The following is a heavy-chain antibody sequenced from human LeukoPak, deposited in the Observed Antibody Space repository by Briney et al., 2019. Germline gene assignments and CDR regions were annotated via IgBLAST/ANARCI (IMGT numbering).Heavy chain of an antibody. Sequence: SETLSLTCTVSGGSVSSGFYYWSWIRQPPGKGLEWIGCIYYSGSTNYNPSLQSRLAMSVDMSKNQFSLKLTSVTAADTAVYYCARDLGASAGYYYGIDVWGQGTTVTVSS. CDR2: IYYSGST. D-gene: IGHD6-13*01. V-gene: IGHV4-61*01. CDR1: GGSVSSGFYY. J-gene: IGHJ6*02. CDR3: ARDLGASAGYYYGIDV.